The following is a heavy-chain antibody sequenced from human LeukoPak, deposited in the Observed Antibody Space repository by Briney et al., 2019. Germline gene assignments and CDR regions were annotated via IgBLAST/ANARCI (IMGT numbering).Heavy chain of an antibody. D-gene: IGHD5-18*01. Sequence: PSETLSLTCTVSGGSISSGSYYWSWIRQPAGKGLEWIGRIYTSGSTNYNPSLKSRVTISVDTSKNQFSLKLSSVTAADTAVYYCARDLTGPDTAMVTGDYWGQGTLVTVSS. V-gene: IGHV4-61*02. CDR1: GGSISSGSYY. CDR2: IYTSGST. CDR3: ARDLTGPDTAMVTGDY. J-gene: IGHJ4*02.